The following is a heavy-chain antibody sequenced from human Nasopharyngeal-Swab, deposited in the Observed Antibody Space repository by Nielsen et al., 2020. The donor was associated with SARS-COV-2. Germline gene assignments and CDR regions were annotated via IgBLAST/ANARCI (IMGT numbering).Heavy chain of an antibody. CDR2: IYYSGST. CDR3: ARISPSYYDILTGYYGYYYMDV. V-gene: IGHV4-59*01. D-gene: IGHD3-9*01. Sequence: SETLSLTCTVSGGSISSYHWSWIRQPPGKGLEWIGYIYYSGSTNYNPSLKSRVTISVDTSKNQFSLKLSSVTAADTAVYYCARISPSYYDILTGYYGYYYMDVWGKGTTVTVSS. J-gene: IGHJ6*03. CDR1: GGSISSYH.